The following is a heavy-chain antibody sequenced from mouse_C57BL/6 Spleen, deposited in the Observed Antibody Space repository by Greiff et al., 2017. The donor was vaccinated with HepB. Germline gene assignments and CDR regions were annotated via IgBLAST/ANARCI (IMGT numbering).Heavy chain of an antibody. V-gene: IGHV5-4*03. D-gene: IGHD2-3*01. CDR1: GFTFSSYA. Sequence: EVKLVESGGGLVKPGGSLKLSCAASGFTFSSYAMSWVRQTPEKRLEWVATISDGGSYTYYPDNVKGRFTISRDTAKNNLYLQMSHLKSEDTAMYYCARGGDGLAYWGQGTLVTVSA. J-gene: IGHJ3*01. CDR3: ARGGDGLAY. CDR2: ISDGGSYT.